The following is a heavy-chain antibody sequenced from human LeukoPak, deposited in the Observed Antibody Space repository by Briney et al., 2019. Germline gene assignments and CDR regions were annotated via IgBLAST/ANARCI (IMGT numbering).Heavy chain of an antibody. D-gene: IGHD3-10*01. CDR2: IGASGGNT. V-gene: IGHV3-23*01. CDR1: GFTFSTYA. J-gene: IGHJ6*02. CDR3: AKVTGVTMVRGMDV. Sequence: GGSLRLSCAASGFTFSTYAMSWVRQAPGRGLEWVSIIGASGGNTYYADSVKGRFTISRDNSKNTLYLQMNTLRAEDTAVYYCAKVTGVTMVRGMDVWGQGTTVTVSS.